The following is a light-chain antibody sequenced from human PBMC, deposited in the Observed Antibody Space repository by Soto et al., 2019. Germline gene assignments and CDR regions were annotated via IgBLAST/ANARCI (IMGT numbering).Light chain of an antibody. CDR2: GVS. J-gene: IGKJ1*01. CDR3: HQSYNTPWT. V-gene: IGKV1-39*01. Sequence: DIQMTQSPSSLSASVGDRVTITCRASQIISGYLNWYQQKPGKAPNLLIFGVSRLQSGVPSRFSGSGSGTDFTLTTSSLQPEAFATYFCHQSYNTPWTFGQGTKVDI. CDR1: QIISGY.